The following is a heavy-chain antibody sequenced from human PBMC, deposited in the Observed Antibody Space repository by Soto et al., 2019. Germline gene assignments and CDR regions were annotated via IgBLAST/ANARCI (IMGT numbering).Heavy chain of an antibody. Sequence: ASVKVSCKASGYTFTSYYMHWVRQAPGQGLEWMGIINPSGGSTSYAQKFQGRVTMTRDTSTSTVYMELSSLRSEDTAVYYCATRRGYCSSTSCYTLDYWGRGTLVTVSS. CDR2: INPSGGST. V-gene: IGHV1-46*01. CDR3: ATRRGYCSSTSCYTLDY. D-gene: IGHD2-2*02. CDR1: GYTFTSYY. J-gene: IGHJ4*02.